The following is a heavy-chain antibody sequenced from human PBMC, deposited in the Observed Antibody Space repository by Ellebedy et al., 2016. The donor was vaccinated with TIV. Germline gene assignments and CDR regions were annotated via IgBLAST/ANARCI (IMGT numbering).Heavy chain of an antibody. V-gene: IGHV3-64D*06. CDR2: ISDNGDGK. D-gene: IGHD6-13*01. CDR1: GFTFSSYA. Sequence: GESLKISCSASGFTFSSYAMHWVRQAPGKGPESVSAISDNGDGKYYADSVKGRFTISRDNSKNTMYLQMSSLRPEDTAVYYCVRRPAGTIDYWGQGTLVTVSS. CDR3: VRRPAGTIDY. J-gene: IGHJ4*02.